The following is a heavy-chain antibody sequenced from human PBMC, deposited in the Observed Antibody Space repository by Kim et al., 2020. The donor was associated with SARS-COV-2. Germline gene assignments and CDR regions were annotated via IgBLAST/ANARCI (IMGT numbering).Heavy chain of an antibody. CDR2: ISSSGNT. J-gene: IGHJ4*02. CDR1: GGSISSGTYY. D-gene: IGHD2-15*01. V-gene: IGHV4-31*11. Sequence: SETLSLTCVVSGGSISSGTYYWSWIRQQPGKGLEWIGYISSSGNTYYNPSLKSRLSISLDTSKNQFSLKLSSVTAADTAMYYCARDTPPPGLVPTPVGYFDFWGQGTLVTVSS. CDR3: ARDTPPPGLVPTPVGYFDF.